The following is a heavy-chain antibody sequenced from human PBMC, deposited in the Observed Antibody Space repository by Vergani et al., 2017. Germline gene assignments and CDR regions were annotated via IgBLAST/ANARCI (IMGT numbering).Heavy chain of an antibody. V-gene: IGHV1-69*02. Sequence: QVQLVQSGAEVKKPGSSVKVSCKASGGTFSSYTISWVRQAPGQGLEWMVRIIPILGIANYAQKFQGRVTITAAKSTSTAYMELSSLRSEDTSGYYWARGRNDPTGDSWPCSNYYCCMDVWGQGTTVTVSS. CDR3: ARGRNDPTGDSWPCSNYYCCMDV. D-gene: IGHD2-2*01. CDR1: GGTFSSYT. J-gene: IGHJ6*02. CDR2: IIPILGIA.